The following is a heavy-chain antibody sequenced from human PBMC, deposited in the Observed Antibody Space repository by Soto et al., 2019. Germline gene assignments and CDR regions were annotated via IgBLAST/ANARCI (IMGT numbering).Heavy chain of an antibody. V-gene: IGHV3-49*03. CDR1: GFTFGDYA. CDR2: IRSKAYGGTT. J-gene: IGHJ6*02. D-gene: IGHD6-13*01. Sequence: PGGSLRLSCTASGFTFGDYAMSWFRQAPGKGLEWVGFIRSKAYGGTTEYAASVKGRFTISRDDSKSIAYLQMNSLKTEDTAVYYCTRMGRAAAGTYYYYYGMDVWGQGTKVTVSS. CDR3: TRMGRAAAGTYYYYYGMDV.